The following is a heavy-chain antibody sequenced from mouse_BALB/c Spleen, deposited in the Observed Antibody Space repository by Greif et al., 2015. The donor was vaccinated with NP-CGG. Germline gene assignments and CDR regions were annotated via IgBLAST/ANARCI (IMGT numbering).Heavy chain of an antibody. CDR1: GFSLTSYG. Sequence: QVQLQQSGPGLVQPSQSLSITCTVSGFSLTSYGVHWVRQSPGKGLEWLGVIWSGGSTDYNAAFISRLGISKDNSKSQVFFKMNSLQANDTAIYYCARDIGRRGYFDVWGAGTTVTVSS. J-gene: IGHJ1*01. CDR2: IWSGGST. D-gene: IGHD2-12*01. V-gene: IGHV2-2*02. CDR3: ARDIGRRGYFDV.